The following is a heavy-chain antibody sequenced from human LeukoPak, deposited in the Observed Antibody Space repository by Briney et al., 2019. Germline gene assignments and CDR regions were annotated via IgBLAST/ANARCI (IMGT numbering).Heavy chain of an antibody. CDR1: GFTFSNYW. V-gene: IGHV3-74*01. Sequence: GGSLRLSCAASGFTFSNYWMHWVRQAPGKGLVWVSRINSDGSSTSYADSVKGRFTISRDIAKNTLYLQMNSLRAEDTAVYYCARVSSGSYFGYYYYYMDVWGKGTTVTVSS. CDR3: ARVSSGSYFGYYYYYMDV. CDR2: INSDGSST. D-gene: IGHD1-26*01. J-gene: IGHJ6*03.